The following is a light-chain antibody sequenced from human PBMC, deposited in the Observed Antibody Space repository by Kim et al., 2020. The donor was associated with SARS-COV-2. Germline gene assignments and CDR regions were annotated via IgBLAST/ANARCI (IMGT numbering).Light chain of an antibody. J-gene: IGLJ2*01. V-gene: IGLV3-1*01. Sequence: SVSAGQTASITCSGDRLGDKYASWYQRKPGQSPVLVIYYDSKRPSGIPERFPGSNSGNTATLTISGTQAMDEADYYCQAWDSSTVVFGGGTQLTVL. CDR3: QAWDSSTVV. CDR2: YDS. CDR1: RLGDKY.